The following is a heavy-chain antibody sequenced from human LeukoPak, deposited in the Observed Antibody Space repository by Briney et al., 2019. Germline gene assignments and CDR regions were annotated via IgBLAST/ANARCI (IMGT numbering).Heavy chain of an antibody. CDR3: ARARGVTAPGDY. V-gene: IGHV3-7*01. CDR2: IKQDGSEK. J-gene: IGHJ4*02. Sequence: GGSLRLSCAASGFSISSHWMSWVRQAPGKGLEWVANIKQDGSEKYYVDSVKGRFTISRDNAKNSLYLQMNSLRAEDTAVYYCARARGVTAPGDYWGQGTLVTVSS. D-gene: IGHD2-21*02. CDR1: GFSISSHW.